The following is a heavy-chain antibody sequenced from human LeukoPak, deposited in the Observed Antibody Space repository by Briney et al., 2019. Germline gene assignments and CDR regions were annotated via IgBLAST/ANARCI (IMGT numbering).Heavy chain of an antibody. V-gene: IGHV4-34*01. D-gene: IGHD4-17*01. Sequence: SETLSLTCAVYGGSFSGYYWSWIRQPPGKGLEWIGEINHSGSTNYNPSLKSRVTISVDTSKNQFSLKLSSATAADTAVYYCARVNASPDYGDYVVDYWGQGTLVTVSS. CDR1: GGSFSGYY. CDR2: INHSGST. CDR3: ARVNASPDYGDYVVDY. J-gene: IGHJ4*02.